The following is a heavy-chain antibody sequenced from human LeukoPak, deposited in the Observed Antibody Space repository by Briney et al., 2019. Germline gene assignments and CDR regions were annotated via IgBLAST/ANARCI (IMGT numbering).Heavy chain of an antibody. Sequence: GGSLRLSCAASGFPLSSYAMSWVRQASGKGLEWVSATSSSDPGTYYADSVRGRFTISRDNSKNTLYLQLNSLRVEDAGVYYCAKAWFGEDWLTKDWGQGTLVTVSS. CDR3: AKAWFGEDWLTKD. J-gene: IGHJ4*02. CDR1: GFPLSSYA. D-gene: IGHD3-10*01. V-gene: IGHV3-23*01. CDR2: TSSSDPGT.